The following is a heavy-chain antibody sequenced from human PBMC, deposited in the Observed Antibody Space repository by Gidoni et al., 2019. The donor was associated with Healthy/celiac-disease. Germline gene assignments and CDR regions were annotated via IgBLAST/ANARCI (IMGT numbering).Heavy chain of an antibody. J-gene: IGHJ3*02. Sequence: EVQLVESGGGLVKPGGSLRLSCAASGFTFSSYSMNWVRQAPGKGLEWVSSISRSSSYIYYADSVKGRFTISRDNAKNSLYMQMNSLRAEDTAVYYCASHRGAVYDAFDIWGQGTMVTVSS. V-gene: IGHV3-21*01. CDR1: GFTFSSYS. CDR2: ISRSSSYI. D-gene: IGHD1-26*01. CDR3: ASHRGAVYDAFDI.